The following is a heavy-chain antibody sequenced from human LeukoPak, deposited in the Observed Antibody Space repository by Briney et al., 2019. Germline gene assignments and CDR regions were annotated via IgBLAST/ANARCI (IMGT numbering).Heavy chain of an antibody. Sequence: SGTLSLTCTVSGGSISSYYWSWIRQPPGKGLEWIGYIYYSGSTNYNPSLKSRLTISVDTSKNQFSLKLSSVTAADTAVYYCARNRARALCDYWGQGTLVTVSS. D-gene: IGHD1-14*01. CDR2: IYYSGST. CDR3: ARNRARALCDY. CDR1: GGSISSYY. V-gene: IGHV4-59*01. J-gene: IGHJ4*02.